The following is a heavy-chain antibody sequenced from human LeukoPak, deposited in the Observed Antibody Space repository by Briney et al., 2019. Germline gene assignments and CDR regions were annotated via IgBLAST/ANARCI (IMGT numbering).Heavy chain of an antibody. Sequence: SETLSLTCTVSGGSISSYYWSWIRQPPGKGLEWIGYIYYSGSTNYNPSLKSRVTISVDTSKDQFSLKLSSVTAADTAVYYCARVPYYDFWSGYSPPTYYYYYGMDVWGQGTTVTVSS. CDR3: ARVPYYDFWSGYSPPTYYYYYGMDV. CDR2: IYYSGST. CDR1: GGSISSYY. J-gene: IGHJ6*02. V-gene: IGHV4-59*01. D-gene: IGHD3-3*01.